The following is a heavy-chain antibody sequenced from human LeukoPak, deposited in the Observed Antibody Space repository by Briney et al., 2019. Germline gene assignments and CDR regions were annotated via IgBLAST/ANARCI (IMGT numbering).Heavy chain of an antibody. J-gene: IGHJ5*02. Sequence: GGSLRLSCAASGFTFSSYWMHWVRQAPGKGLVWVSRINSDGSSTSYADSVKGRFTISRDNAKNTLYLQVNSLRAEDTAVYYCARPPAQYSSSWAGWFDPWGQGTLVTVSS. CDR3: ARPPAQYSSSWAGWFDP. CDR2: INSDGSST. CDR1: GFTFSSYW. D-gene: IGHD6-13*01. V-gene: IGHV3-74*01.